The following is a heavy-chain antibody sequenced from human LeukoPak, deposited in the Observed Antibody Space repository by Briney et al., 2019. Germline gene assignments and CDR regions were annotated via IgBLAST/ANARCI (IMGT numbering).Heavy chain of an antibody. CDR2: ISGSGGST. CDR1: GFTFSDYY. D-gene: IGHD6-19*01. V-gene: IGHV3-23*01. Sequence: GGSLRLSCAASGFTFSDYYMSWIRQAPGKGLEWVSAISGSGGSTYYADSVKGRFTISRDNSKNTLYLQMDSLRAEDTAVYYCAKRAQWLASPNDYWGQGTLVTVSS. CDR3: AKRAQWLASPNDY. J-gene: IGHJ4*02.